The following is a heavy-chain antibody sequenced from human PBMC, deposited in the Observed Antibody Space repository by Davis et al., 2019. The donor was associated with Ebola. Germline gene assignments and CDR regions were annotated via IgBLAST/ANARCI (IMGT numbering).Heavy chain of an antibody. J-gene: IGHJ4*02. V-gene: IGHV1-3*01. CDR1: GYTFTSYT. CDR2: INAGNGDT. CDR3: ARDPGYSSGWRIDY. Sequence: ASVKVSCKASGYTFTSYTMHWVRQAPGQRLEWMGWINAGNGDTKYAQKFQGRVTITRDTSASTAYMELSSLRSEDTAVYYCARDPGYSSGWRIDYWGQGTLVTVSS. D-gene: IGHD6-19*01.